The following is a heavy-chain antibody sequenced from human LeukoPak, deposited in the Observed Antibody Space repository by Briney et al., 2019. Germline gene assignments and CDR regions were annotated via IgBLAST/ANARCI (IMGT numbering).Heavy chain of an antibody. D-gene: IGHD3-10*01. V-gene: IGHV1-69*01. CDR2: IIPIFGTA. CDR1: GGTLSSYA. Sequence: SVKVSCKASGGTLSSYAISWVRQAPGQGLEWMGGIIPIFGTANYAQKFQGRVTITADESTSTAYMELSSLRSEDTAVYYCAREWYYGSGHIYYYYYGMDVWGQGTTVTVSS. CDR3: AREWYYGSGHIYYYYYGMDV. J-gene: IGHJ6*02.